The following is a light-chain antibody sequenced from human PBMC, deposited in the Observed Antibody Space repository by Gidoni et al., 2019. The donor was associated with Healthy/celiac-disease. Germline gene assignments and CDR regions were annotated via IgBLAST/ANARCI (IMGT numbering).Light chain of an antibody. Sequence: DIQMTQAPSTLSASVVDRVTITCRASQSISRWLAVHQQTPGKAPKLLIYKASSLESGVPSRFSGSGAWTEFTLTISSLQPYDSATYYCQQYNSYSSTFGQGTKVESK. CDR1: QSISRW. CDR3: QQYNSYSST. J-gene: IGKJ1*01. CDR2: KAS. V-gene: IGKV1-5*03.